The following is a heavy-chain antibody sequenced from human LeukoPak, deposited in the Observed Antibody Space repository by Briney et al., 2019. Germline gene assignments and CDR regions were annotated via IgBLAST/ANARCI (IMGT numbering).Heavy chain of an antibody. J-gene: IGHJ4*02. CDR1: GASISSYY. V-gene: IGHV4-59*01. Sequence: SETLSLTCTVSGASISSYYWSWIRQTPGKGLEWIGYLYYSGSTNYNPSLKSRVTISVDTSKNQFSLKLTSVTAADTAMSYCARVVATAEPNYFDYWGQGTLVTVSS. D-gene: IGHD5-12*01. CDR2: LYYSGST. CDR3: ARVVATAEPNYFDY.